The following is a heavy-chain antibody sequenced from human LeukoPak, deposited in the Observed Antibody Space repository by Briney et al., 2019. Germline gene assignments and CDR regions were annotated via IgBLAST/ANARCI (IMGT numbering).Heavy chain of an antibody. Sequence: ASVKVSCKASGCTFTGYYMHWVRQAPGQGLEWMGWINPNSGGTNYAQKFQGRVTMTRDTSISTAYMELSRLRSDDTAVYYCARAIYYYDSSGFEDAFDIWGQGTMVTVSS. CDR2: INPNSGGT. D-gene: IGHD3-22*01. V-gene: IGHV1-2*02. J-gene: IGHJ3*02. CDR1: GCTFTGYY. CDR3: ARAIYYYDSSGFEDAFDI.